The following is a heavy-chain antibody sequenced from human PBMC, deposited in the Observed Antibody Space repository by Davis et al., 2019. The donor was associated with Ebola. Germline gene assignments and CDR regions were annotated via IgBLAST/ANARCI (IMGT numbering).Heavy chain of an antibody. CDR1: GYTFTSFG. Sequence: ASVKVSCKASGYTFTSFGIIWVRQAPGQGLEWMGWITTYNNDTDYSQNFQGRVTLTTDTSTNTAYMELRSLRADDTALYYCARAGKFCTGGLCYGNWFDPWGQGTLVTVSS. CDR3: ARAGKFCTGGLCYGNWFDP. J-gene: IGHJ5*02. CDR2: ITTYNNDT. D-gene: IGHD2-8*02. V-gene: IGHV1-18*01.